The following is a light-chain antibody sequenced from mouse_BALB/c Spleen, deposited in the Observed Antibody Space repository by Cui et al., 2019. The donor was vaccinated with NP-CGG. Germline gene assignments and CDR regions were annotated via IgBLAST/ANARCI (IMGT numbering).Light chain of an antibody. CDR1: TGAVTTSNY. CDR2: GTN. J-gene: IGLJ1*01. V-gene: IGLV1*01. Sequence: TQESALTTSPGETVTLTCRSSTGAVTTSNYANWVQEKPDHLFTGLIGGTNNRAPGVPARFSGSLIGNKAALTITGAQTEDEAMYFCALWYSNHWVFGGGTKLTVL. CDR3: ALWYSNHWV.